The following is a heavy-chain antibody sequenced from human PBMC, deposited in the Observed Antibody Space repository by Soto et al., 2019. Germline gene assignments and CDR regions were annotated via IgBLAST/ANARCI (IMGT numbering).Heavy chain of an antibody. CDR2: IYYSGST. D-gene: IGHD3-22*01. V-gene: IGHV4-59*01. CDR3: ARAVSAYYYDSSGYSKFDP. Sequence: PSETLSLTCTVSGGSISSYYWSWIRQPPGKGLEWIGYIYYSGSTNYDPSLKSRVTISVDTSKNQFSLKLSSVTAADTAVYYCARAVSAYYYDSSGYSKFDPWGQGTLVTVSS. CDR1: GGSISSYY. J-gene: IGHJ5*02.